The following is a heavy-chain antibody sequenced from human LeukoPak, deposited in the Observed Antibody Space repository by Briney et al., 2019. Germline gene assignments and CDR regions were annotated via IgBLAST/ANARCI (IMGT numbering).Heavy chain of an antibody. CDR2: IYYSGST. D-gene: IGHD2-15*01. CDR1: GGSISSGDYY. V-gene: IGHV4-61*08. Sequence: SETLSLTCTVSGGSISSGDYYWSWIRQHPGKGLEWIGYIYYSGSTNYNPSLKSRVTISVDTSKNQFSLNLISVTAADTAVYFCARGRGGGGSSNNWFDPWGQGTLVTVSS. J-gene: IGHJ5*02. CDR3: ARGRGGGGSSNNWFDP.